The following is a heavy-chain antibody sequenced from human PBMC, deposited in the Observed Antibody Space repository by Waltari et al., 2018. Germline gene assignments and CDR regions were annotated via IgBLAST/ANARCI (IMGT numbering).Heavy chain of an antibody. V-gene: IGHV1-46*04. CDR3: ARAGSTLIWGVAE. Sequence: QVQLVQSGAEVKKPGASVKVSCKASGYNFTDFYIHWLRQAPGQGLEWMGIVNPNGGSTTYAQKLQDRVTMTRDTSTSTVYMELSSLRSEDTAVYYCARAGSTLIWGVAEWGQGTLVTVSS. D-gene: IGHD2-2*01. CDR2: VNPNGGST. CDR1: GYNFTDFY. J-gene: IGHJ4*02.